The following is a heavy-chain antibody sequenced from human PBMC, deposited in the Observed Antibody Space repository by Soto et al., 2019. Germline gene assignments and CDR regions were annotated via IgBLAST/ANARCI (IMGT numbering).Heavy chain of an antibody. CDR3: AKECWPSGTTVTTCSGY. J-gene: IGHJ4*02. Sequence: QVQLVESGGNVVQPGRSLRLSCAGSDFTFGSYGMHWVRQAPGKGLEWVAVMSFDGSNRYYADSVKGRFTICRDNSKNTLYLQMNSLRAEDTAMYYCAKECWPSGTTVTTCSGYWGQGTLVTVSS. CDR2: MSFDGSNR. D-gene: IGHD4-17*01. V-gene: IGHV3-30*18. CDR1: DFTFGSYG.